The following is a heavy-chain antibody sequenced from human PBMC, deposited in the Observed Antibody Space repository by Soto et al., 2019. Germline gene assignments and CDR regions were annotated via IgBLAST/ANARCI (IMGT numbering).Heavy chain of an antibody. Sequence: GASVKVSCKASGDTFTGYYMQWVRQAPGQGLEGMGWINPNSGGTNYAQKFQGWVTMTRDTSISTAYMELSRLRSDDTAVYYCAGDSGSYRANAFDIWGQGTMVTVSS. CDR1: GDTFTGYY. V-gene: IGHV1-2*04. J-gene: IGHJ3*02. D-gene: IGHD1-26*01. CDR3: AGDSGSYRANAFDI. CDR2: INPNSGGT.